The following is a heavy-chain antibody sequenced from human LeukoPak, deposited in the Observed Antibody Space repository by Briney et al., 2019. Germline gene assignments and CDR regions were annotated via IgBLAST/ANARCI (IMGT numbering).Heavy chain of an antibody. D-gene: IGHD6-13*01. Sequence: GGSLRLSCAASGLTVTNAWMNWVRQAPGKGLEWVGRIASKTDGGTTDYAAPVKGRFTISRDDSKNTLYLQMNSLRAEDTAVYYCARVMRQQLVLIDYWGQGTLVTVSS. CDR1: GLTVTNAW. CDR3: ARVMRQQLVLIDY. CDR2: IASKTDGGTT. J-gene: IGHJ4*02. V-gene: IGHV3-15*04.